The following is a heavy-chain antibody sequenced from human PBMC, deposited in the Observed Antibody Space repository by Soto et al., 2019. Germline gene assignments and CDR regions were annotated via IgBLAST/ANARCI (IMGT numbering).Heavy chain of an antibody. V-gene: IGHV4-39*01. CDR1: GGSISSSSYY. D-gene: IGHD3-10*01. CDR3: ALTYYYGSGSYYTEYYFDY. CDR2: IYYSGST. Sequence: SETLSLTCTVSGGSISSSSYYWGWIRQPPGKGLEWIGSIYYSGSTYYNPSLKSRVTISVDTSKNQFSLKLSSVTAADTAVYYCALTYYYGSGSYYTEYYFDYWGQGTLVTVSS. J-gene: IGHJ4*02.